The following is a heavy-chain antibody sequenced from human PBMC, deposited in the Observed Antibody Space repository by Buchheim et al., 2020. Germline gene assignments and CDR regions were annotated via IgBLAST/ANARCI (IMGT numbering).Heavy chain of an antibody. J-gene: IGHJ6*02. CDR2: ISSSGSTI. Sequence: VQLVESGGGLVQPGGSLRLSCAASGFTFSDYYMSWIRQAPGKGLEWVSYISSSGSTIYYADSVKGRFTISRDNAKNSLYLQMNSLRAEDTAVYYCARDGYLYHSSSWYFTDYGMDVWGQGTT. CDR3: ARDGYLYHSSSWYFTDYGMDV. D-gene: IGHD6-13*01. CDR1: GFTFSDYY. V-gene: IGHV3-11*01.